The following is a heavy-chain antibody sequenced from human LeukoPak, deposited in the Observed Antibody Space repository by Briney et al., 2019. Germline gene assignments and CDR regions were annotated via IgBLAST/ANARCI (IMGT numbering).Heavy chain of an antibody. J-gene: IGHJ5*02. V-gene: IGHV3-48*03. CDR1: GFTFSSYE. D-gene: IGHD6-19*01. CDR3: AKIQLSGWLLDP. Sequence: GGSLRLSCAASGFTFSSYEMNWVRQAPGKGLEWVSYISSSGSTIYYADSVKGRFTISRDNAKNSLYLQMNSLRAEDTAVYYCAKIQLSGWLLDPWGQGTLVTVSS. CDR2: ISSSGSTI.